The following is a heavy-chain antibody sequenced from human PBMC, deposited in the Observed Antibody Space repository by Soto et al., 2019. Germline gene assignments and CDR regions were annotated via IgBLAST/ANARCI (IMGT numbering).Heavy chain of an antibody. CDR2: IYYSGST. CDR3: ARDTPFSGYTWISGVFDI. Sequence: SETLSLTCTVSGGSISSYYWSWIRQPPGKGLEWIGYIYYSGSTNYNPSLKSRVTISVDTSKNQFSLKLSSVTAADTAVYYCARDTPFSGYTWISGVFDIRGQRTMVPVSS. CDR1: GGSISSYY. J-gene: IGHJ3*02. V-gene: IGHV4-59*12. D-gene: IGHD5-12*01.